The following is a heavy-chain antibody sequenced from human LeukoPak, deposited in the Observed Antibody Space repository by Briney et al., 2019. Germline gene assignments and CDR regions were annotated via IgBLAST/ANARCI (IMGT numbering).Heavy chain of an antibody. CDR1: GGTFSSYA. D-gene: IGHD2-2*01. CDR2: IIPIFGTA. J-gene: IGHJ5*02. CDR3: ARSSPTHIVVVPAAYNWFDP. V-gene: IGHV1-69*05. Sequence: SVKVSCKASGGTFSSYAISWVRQAPGQGLEWMGGIIPIFGTANYALKFQGRVTITTDESTSTAYMELSSLRSEDTAVYYCARSSPTHIVVVPAAYNWFDPWGQGTLVTVSS.